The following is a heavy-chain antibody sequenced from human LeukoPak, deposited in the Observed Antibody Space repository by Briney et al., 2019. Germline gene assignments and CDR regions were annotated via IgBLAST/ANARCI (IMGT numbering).Heavy chain of an antibody. CDR2: IYPGDSDT. CDR1: GYSFTTYW. V-gene: IGHV5-51*01. D-gene: IGHD3-10*01. J-gene: IGHJ4*02. CDR3: ARLHGSGSYYDYFDY. Sequence: GESLKISCEGSGYSFTTYWIGWVRQMPGKGLEWMGIIYPGDSDTRYSPSFQGQVTISADKSISTAYLQWSSLKASDTAMYYCARLHGSGSYYDYFDYWGQGTLVTVSS.